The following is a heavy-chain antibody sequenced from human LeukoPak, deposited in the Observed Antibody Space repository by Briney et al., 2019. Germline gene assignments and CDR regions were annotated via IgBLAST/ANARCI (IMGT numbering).Heavy chain of an antibody. Sequence: PGRSLRLSCAASGFTFSSYAMHWVRQAPGKGLEWVAVISYDGSNKYYADSVKGRFTISRDNSKNTLYLQMNSLRAEDTAVYYCARDLHDILTGSFRFDYWDQGTLVTVSS. D-gene: IGHD3-9*01. CDR2: ISYDGSNK. J-gene: IGHJ4*02. CDR3: ARDLHDILTGSFRFDY. CDR1: GFTFSSYA. V-gene: IGHV3-30*04.